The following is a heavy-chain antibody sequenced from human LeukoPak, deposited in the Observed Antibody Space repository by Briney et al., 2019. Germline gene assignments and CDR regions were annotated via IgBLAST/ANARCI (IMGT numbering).Heavy chain of an antibody. CDR1: GGSFSGYY. CDR2: INHSGST. J-gene: IGHJ6*03. D-gene: IGHD6-19*01. Sequence: SETLSLTCAVYGGSFSGYYWSWIRQPPGKGLEWIGEINHSGSTNYNPSLKSRVTISVDTSKNQFSLKLSSVTAADTAVYYCARMGGNAYSSGWYGRYYYYYMDVWGKGTTVTVSS. CDR3: ARMGGNAYSSGWYGRYYYYYMDV. V-gene: IGHV4-34*01.